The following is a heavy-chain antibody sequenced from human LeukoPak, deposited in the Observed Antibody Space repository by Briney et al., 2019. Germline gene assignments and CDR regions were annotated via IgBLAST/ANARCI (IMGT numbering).Heavy chain of an antibody. Sequence: PGRSLRLSCAASGFTFSSYGMHWARQAPGKGLEWGAVIWYDGNNKKYADSVKGRFTISRDNSKSTLYLQMNSLRAEDTAVYYCAKDGNYGGNGPLDYWGQGTLVTVSS. D-gene: IGHD4-23*01. CDR2: IWYDGNNK. J-gene: IGHJ4*02. V-gene: IGHV3-33*06. CDR1: GFTFSSYG. CDR3: AKDGNYGGNGPLDY.